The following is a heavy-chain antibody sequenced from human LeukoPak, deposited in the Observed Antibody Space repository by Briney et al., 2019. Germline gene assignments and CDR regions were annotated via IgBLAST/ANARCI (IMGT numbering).Heavy chain of an antibody. Sequence: SVNVPCKASVFTFTISAMQWVSQARGQRLEGIGWIVVGSGNTNYAQKFQERGTITRDMSTSTAYMELSSLRSEDTAVYYCAAESLQNVSFDYWGQGTLVTVSS. J-gene: IGHJ4*02. CDR3: AAESLQNVSFDY. V-gene: IGHV1-58*02. CDR2: IVVGSGNT. CDR1: VFTFTISA.